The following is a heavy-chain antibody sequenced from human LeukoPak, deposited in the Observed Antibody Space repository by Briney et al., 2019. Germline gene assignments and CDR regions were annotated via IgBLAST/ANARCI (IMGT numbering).Heavy chain of an antibody. CDR1: GYTFTSYG. V-gene: IGHV1-18*01. Sequence: ASVKVSCKASGYTFTSYGISWVRQAPGQGLEWMGWISAYNGNTNYAQKLQGRVTVTRDKSASTAYMELSSLRSEDTALYYCARGIWSSHKADYYLDHWGQGTLVTVSS. J-gene: IGHJ4*02. D-gene: IGHD3-3*01. CDR2: ISAYNGNT. CDR3: ARGIWSSHKADYYLDH.